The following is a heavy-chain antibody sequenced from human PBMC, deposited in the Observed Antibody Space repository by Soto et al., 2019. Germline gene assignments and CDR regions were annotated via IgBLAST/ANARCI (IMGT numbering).Heavy chain of an antibody. CDR2: VYYSGST. CDR1: GGSVSSSSYY. D-gene: IGHD3-9*01. J-gene: IGHJ4*02. CDR3: GGLEGLATISYYFDY. Sequence: SETLSLTCTVSGGSVSSSSYYWGWVRQPPGKGLEWIGSVYYSGSTYYNPSLESRVTISVDKSKNQFSLKLMSLSAADTAVYYCGGLEGLATISYYFDYWGQGALVTVSS. V-gene: IGHV4-39*01.